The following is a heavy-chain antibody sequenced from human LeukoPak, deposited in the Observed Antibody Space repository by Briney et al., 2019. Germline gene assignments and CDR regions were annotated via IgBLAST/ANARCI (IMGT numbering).Heavy chain of an antibody. Sequence: GGSLRLSCAASGFTFDDYAMNWVRQAPGKGLEWVSGISWNSGSIGYADSVKGRFTISRDNAKNSLYLQMNSLRTEDTALYYCAKDTNQWLVGPSDYRGQGTLVTVSS. CDR1: GFTFDDYA. V-gene: IGHV3-9*01. CDR3: AKDTNQWLVGPSDY. D-gene: IGHD6-19*01. CDR2: ISWNSGSI. J-gene: IGHJ4*02.